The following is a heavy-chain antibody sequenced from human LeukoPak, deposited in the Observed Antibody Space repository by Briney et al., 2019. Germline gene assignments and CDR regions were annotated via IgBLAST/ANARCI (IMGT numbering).Heavy chain of an antibody. V-gene: IGHV3-33*01. CDR2: IWYDGSNE. D-gene: IGHD4-23*01. Sequence: GGSLRLSCAASGFTFSSYGMHWVRQAPGKGLEWVTFIWYDGSNEYYADSAQGRFTISRDNSKNTLYLQMNSLRAEDTAVYYCARYAGSISAFDYWGQGTLVTVSS. J-gene: IGHJ4*02. CDR1: GFTFSSYG. CDR3: ARYAGSISAFDY.